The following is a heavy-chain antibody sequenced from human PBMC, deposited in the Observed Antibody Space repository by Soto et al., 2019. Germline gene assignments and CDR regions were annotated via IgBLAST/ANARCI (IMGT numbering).Heavy chain of an antibody. CDR3: ARRYGENLDY. CDR2: IYYSGST. Sequence: PSETLSLTCTVSGGSISSYYWSWIRQPPGKGLEWIGYIYYSGSTNYNPSLKSRVTISVDTSKNQFSLKLSSVTAADTAVYYCARRYGENLDYCGQGTLVIVSS. D-gene: IGHD3-16*01. V-gene: IGHV4-59*08. J-gene: IGHJ4*02. CDR1: GGSISSYY.